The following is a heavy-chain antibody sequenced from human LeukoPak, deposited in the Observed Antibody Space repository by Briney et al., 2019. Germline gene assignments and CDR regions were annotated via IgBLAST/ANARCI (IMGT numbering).Heavy chain of an antibody. CDR2: IKQDGSEK. J-gene: IGHJ6*02. V-gene: IGHV3-7*04. CDR3: ARGGGLDV. CDR1: GFTFSSYW. Sequence: GGSLRLSCTASGFTFSSYWMSWVRQAPGKGLEWVANIKQDGSEKDYVDSVKGRFTISRDNAKNSLYLQMNSLRAEDTAVYFCARGGGLDVWGQGATVTVSS.